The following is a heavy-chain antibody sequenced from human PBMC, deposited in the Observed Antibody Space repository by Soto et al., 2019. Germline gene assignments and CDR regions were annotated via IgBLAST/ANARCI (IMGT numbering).Heavy chain of an antibody. V-gene: IGHV4-59*01. J-gene: IGHJ4*02. CDR3: ARAWAYYFDY. CDR1: GGSISSYY. CDR2: IYYSGST. Sequence: SETLSLTCSGSGGSISSYYWSWIRQPPGKGLEWIGYIYYSGSTNYNPSLKSRVTISVDTSKNQFSLKLSSVTAADTAVYYCARAWAYYFDYWGQGTLVTVSS.